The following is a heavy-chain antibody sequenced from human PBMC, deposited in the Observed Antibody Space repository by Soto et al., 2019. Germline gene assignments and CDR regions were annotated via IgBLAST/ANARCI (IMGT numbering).Heavy chain of an antibody. Sequence: EVQLVESGGGLVRPGGSLRLSCAASPFTYTYAWMNWVRQAPGKGLEWVGHVKRKSEGWATDYGTSLKERFTISTDDSTNMAYLQMHSLRSEHTAVYYCTTGYGSAWYQWGQGTLVSVSA. J-gene: IGHJ4*02. CDR2: VKRKSEGWAT. V-gene: IGHV3-15*07. D-gene: IGHD6-13*01. CDR3: TTGYGSAWYQ. CDR1: PFTYTYAW.